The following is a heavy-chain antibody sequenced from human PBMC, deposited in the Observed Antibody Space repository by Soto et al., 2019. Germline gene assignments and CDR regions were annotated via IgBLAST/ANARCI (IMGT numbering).Heavy chain of an antibody. D-gene: IGHD6-19*01. CDR1: GGSISSYY. J-gene: IGHJ4*02. Sequence: PSETLSLTCTVSGGSISSYYWSWIRQPPGKGLEWIGYIYYSGSTNYNPSLKSRVTISVDTSKNQFSLKLSSVTAADTAVYYCARLTEGWSNIGYWGQGTLVTVSS. V-gene: IGHV4-59*01. CDR2: IYYSGST. CDR3: ARLTEGWSNIGY.